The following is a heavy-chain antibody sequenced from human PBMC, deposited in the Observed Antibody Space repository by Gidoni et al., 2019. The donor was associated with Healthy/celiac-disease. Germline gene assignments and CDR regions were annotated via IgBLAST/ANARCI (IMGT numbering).Heavy chain of an antibody. V-gene: IGHV3-30*18. Sequence: QVQLVESGGGVVQPGRSQRLSCAASGFTFSSYGMHWVRQAPGKGLEWVAVISYDGSNKYYADSVKGRFTISRDNSKNTLYLQMNSLRAEDTAVYYCAKDTCGYSSSWCYYGMDVWGQGTTVTVSS. D-gene: IGHD6-13*01. CDR2: ISYDGSNK. CDR3: AKDTCGYSSSWCYYGMDV. CDR1: GFTFSSYG. J-gene: IGHJ6*02.